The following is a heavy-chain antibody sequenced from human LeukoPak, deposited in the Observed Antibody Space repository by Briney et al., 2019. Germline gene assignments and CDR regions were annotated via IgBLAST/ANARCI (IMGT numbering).Heavy chain of an antibody. J-gene: IGHJ4*02. D-gene: IGHD4-17*01. CDR3: AKDPSGDYRFDY. CDR2: ISGSGGST. Sequence: PGGSLRLSCAASGFTFSSYAMSWVRQAPGKGLEWVSAISGSGGSTYYADSVKGRFTISRDNSRNTLYLQMNSLRAEDTAVYYCAKDPSGDYRFDYWGQGTLVTVSS. V-gene: IGHV3-23*01. CDR1: GFTFSSYA.